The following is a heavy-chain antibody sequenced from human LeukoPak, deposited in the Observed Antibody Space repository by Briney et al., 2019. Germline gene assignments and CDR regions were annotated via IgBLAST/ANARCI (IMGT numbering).Heavy chain of an antibody. D-gene: IGHD2-2*01. J-gene: IGHJ3*02. CDR3: ARESQDIVVVRSAFDI. CDR1: GGSISSYY. V-gene: IGHV4-59*12. Sequence: SETLSLTCTVSGGSISSYYWSWIRQPAGKGLEWIGEINHSGSTNYNPSLKSRVTISVDTSKNQFSLKLSSVTAADTAVYYCARESQDIVVVRSAFDIWGQGTMVTVSS. CDR2: INHSGST.